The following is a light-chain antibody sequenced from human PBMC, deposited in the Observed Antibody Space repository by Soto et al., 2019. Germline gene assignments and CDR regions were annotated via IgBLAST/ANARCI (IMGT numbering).Light chain of an antibody. CDR3: SSDAGNDKYV. Sequence: QSALTQPASVSGSPGQSITISCTGTSSDVGGYNYVSWYQHHPGKAPKLMIYEVSKRPSGVPDRFSGSKSGNTASLTVSGLQADDEADYYCSSDAGNDKYVFGSGTKVTVL. V-gene: IGLV2-8*01. J-gene: IGLJ1*01. CDR1: SSDVGGYNY. CDR2: EVS.